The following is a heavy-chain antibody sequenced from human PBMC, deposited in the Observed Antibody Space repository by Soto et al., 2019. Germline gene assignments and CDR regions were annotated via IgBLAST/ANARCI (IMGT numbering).Heavy chain of an antibody. J-gene: IGHJ6*02. V-gene: IGHV1-18*01. Sequence: VASVKVSCKASGYTFTSYGISWVRQAPGQGLEWMGWISAYNGNTNYAQKLQGRVTMTTDTSTSTAYMELRSLRSDDTAVYYCARISGYDIYYYYYYGMDVWGQGTTVTVSS. CDR3: ARISGYDIYYYYYYGMDV. CDR2: ISAYNGNT. D-gene: IGHD5-12*01. CDR1: GYTFTSYG.